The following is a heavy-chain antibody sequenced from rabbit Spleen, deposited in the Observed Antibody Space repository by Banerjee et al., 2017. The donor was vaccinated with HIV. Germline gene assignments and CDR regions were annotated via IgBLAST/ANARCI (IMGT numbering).Heavy chain of an antibody. Sequence: QEQLEESGGGLVKPEGSLTLTCKASGFSFSDRDVMCWVRQAPGKGLEWIACIYAGSSGNTYYASWVNGRFTISSDSAQNTVDLQMNGLTAADTATYFCAKLYNNGWDLWGPGTLVTVS. J-gene: IGHJ4*01. CDR2: IYAGSSGNT. V-gene: IGHV1S45*01. CDR3: AKLYNNGWDL. D-gene: IGHD4-1*01. CDR1: GFSFSDRDV.